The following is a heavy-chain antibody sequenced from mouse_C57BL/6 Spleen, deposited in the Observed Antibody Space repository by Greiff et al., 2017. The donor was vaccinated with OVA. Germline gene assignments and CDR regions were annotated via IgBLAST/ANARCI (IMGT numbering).Heavy chain of an antibody. CDR2: ISDGGSYT. D-gene: IGHD3-3*01. CDR3: ARDLRGWDY. CDR1: GFTFSSYA. J-gene: IGHJ2*01. Sequence: EVHLVESGGGLVKPGGSLKLSCAASGFTFSSYAMSWVRQTPEKRLEWVATISDGGSYTYYPDNVKGRFTISRDNAKNNLYLQMSHLKSEDTAMYYCARDLRGWDYWGQGTTLTVSS. V-gene: IGHV5-4*01.